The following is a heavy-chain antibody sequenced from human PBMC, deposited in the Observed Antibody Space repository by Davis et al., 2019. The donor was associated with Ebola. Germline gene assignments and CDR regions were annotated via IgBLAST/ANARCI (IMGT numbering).Heavy chain of an antibody. CDR3: ARLASDTAIDY. CDR1: GGSFSGYY. J-gene: IGHJ4*02. D-gene: IGHD5-18*01. CDR2: INHSGST. Sequence: AGSLILSCAVYGGSFSGYYWSWIRQPPGKGLEWIGEINHSGSTNYNPSLKSRVTISVDTSKNQFSLKLSSVTAADTAVYYCARLASDTAIDYWGQGTLVTVSS. V-gene: IGHV4-34*01.